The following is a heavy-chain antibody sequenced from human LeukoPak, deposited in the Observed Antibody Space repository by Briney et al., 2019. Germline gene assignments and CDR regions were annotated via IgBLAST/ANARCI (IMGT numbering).Heavy chain of an antibody. CDR1: GLMFSGYW. CDR3: ASRESSMSRSH. V-gene: IGHV3-7*01. CDR2: INEDGSEQ. D-gene: IGHD2/OR15-2a*01. J-gene: IGHJ4*02. Sequence: GGSLRLSCAASGLMFSGYWMNWVRHVPGKGLEWVANINEDGSEQFYVDSVRGRFTISRDNAKNSLYLQTNSLRAEDTAVYYCASRESSMSRSHWGQGTLVTVSS.